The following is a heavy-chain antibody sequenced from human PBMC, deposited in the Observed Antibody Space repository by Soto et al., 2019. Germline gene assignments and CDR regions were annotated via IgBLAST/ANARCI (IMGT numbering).Heavy chain of an antibody. CDR2: IGGTGGDT. V-gene: IGHV3-23*01. Sequence: DVQLLESGGGLVQPGGSLRLSCAASGFIFSNYAMTWVRQAPGKGLESVSAIGGTGGDTYYSNSVKGRFTISRDNSKNTLYLQMNSLRADDTAVYYCAKDAVAYNGEWDWFDSWGQGTLVTVSS. J-gene: IGHJ5*01. D-gene: IGHD6-19*01. CDR3: AKDAVAYNGEWDWFDS. CDR1: GFIFSNYA.